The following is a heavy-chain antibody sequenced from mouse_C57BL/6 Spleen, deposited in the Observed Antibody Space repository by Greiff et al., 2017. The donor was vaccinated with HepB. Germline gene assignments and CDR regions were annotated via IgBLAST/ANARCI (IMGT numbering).Heavy chain of an antibody. V-gene: IGHV5-6*01. J-gene: IGHJ4*01. Sequence: EVKLVESGGDLVKPGGSLKLSCAASGFTFSSYGMSWVRQTPDKRLEWVATISSGGSYTYYPDSVKGRFTISRDNAKNTRYLQMSSLKSEDTAMYYCERHSYYGYDEDYAMDYWGQGTSVTVSS. CDR3: ERHSYYGYDEDYAMDY. CDR1: GFTFSSYG. D-gene: IGHD2-2*01. CDR2: ISSGGSYT.